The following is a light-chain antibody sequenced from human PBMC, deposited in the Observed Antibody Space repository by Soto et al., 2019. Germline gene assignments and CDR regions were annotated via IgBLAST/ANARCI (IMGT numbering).Light chain of an antibody. CDR1: ESVSSYY. Sequence: EIVLTQSPGTLSLSPGERATLSCRASESVSSYYLAWYQQKPGQAPRLLIYGASSRATGSPDRFSGSGSGTDFTLTISRLEPEDFAVYYCQQYGSSPWTFGQGTKVEIK. CDR2: GAS. V-gene: IGKV3-20*01. J-gene: IGKJ1*01. CDR3: QQYGSSPWT.